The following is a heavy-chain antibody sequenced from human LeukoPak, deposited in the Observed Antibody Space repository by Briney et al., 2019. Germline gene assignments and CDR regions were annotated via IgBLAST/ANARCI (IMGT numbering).Heavy chain of an antibody. CDR3: ARLPPVLGYDLDAFDI. CDR2: INHSGST. D-gene: IGHD3-3*02. Sequence: SETLSLTCAVYGGSFSGYYWSWIRQPPGKGLEWIGEINHSGSTNYNPSLKSRVTISVDTSKNQFSLKLSSVTAADTAVYYCARLPPVLGYDLDAFDIWGQGTMVTVSS. CDR1: GGSFSGYY. J-gene: IGHJ3*02. V-gene: IGHV4-34*01.